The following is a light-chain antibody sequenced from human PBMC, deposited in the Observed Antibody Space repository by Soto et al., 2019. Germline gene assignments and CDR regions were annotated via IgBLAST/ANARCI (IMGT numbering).Light chain of an antibody. V-gene: IGKV3-15*01. CDR3: QQYNNWIT. CDR2: GAS. CDR1: QSVSSN. Sequence: EIVLTQSPGTLSLSPGERAALSCRASQSVSSNLAWYQQKPGQAPRLLIYGASTRATGIPARFSGSGSGTEFTLTISSLQSEDFAVYYCQQYNNWITFGQGTRLEIK. J-gene: IGKJ5*01.